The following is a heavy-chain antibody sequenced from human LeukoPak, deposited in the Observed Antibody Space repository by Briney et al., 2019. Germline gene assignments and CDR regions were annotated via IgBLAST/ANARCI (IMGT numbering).Heavy chain of an antibody. V-gene: IGHV3-7*01. Sequence: PGGSLRLSCAASGFTFSSYAMSWVRQAPGKGLEWVANIKQDGSEKYYVDSVKGRFTISRDNSKNTLYLQMNSLRAEDTAVYYCAREIRRGYYFDYWGQGTLVTVSS. CDR3: AREIRRGYYFDY. CDR2: IKQDGSEK. J-gene: IGHJ4*02. D-gene: IGHD3-10*01. CDR1: GFTFSSYA.